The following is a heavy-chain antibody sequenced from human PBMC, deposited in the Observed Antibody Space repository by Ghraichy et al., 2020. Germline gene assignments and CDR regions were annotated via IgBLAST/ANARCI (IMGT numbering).Heavy chain of an antibody. V-gene: IGHV4-59*08. CDR3: ARGFSPYGGNSYFDY. CDR1: GGSISSYY. Sequence: SETLSLTCTVSGGSISSYYWSWIRQPPGKVLEWIGYIYYSGSTHYNPSLKSRVTISVDTSKNQFSLKLSSVTAADTAVYYCARGFSPYGGNSYFDYWGQGPLVTVSS. CDR2: IYYSGST. J-gene: IGHJ4*02. D-gene: IGHD4-23*01.